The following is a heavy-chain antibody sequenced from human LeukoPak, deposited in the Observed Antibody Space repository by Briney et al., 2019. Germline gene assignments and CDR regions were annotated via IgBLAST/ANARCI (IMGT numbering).Heavy chain of an antibody. J-gene: IGHJ5*02. D-gene: IGHD2-2*02. CDR1: GYSFTSYW. Sequence: GEPLKISCKGSGYSFTSYWIGWVRQMPGKGLEWMGIIYPGDSDTRYSPSFQGQVTISADKAISTAYLQWSSLKASDTAMYYCARQYCSSTSCYTAFDPWGQGTLVTVSS. CDR3: ARQYCSSTSCYTAFDP. CDR2: IYPGDSDT. V-gene: IGHV5-51*01.